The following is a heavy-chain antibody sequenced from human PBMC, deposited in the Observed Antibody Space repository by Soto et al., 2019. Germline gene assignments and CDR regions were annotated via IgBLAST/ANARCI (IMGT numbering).Heavy chain of an antibody. CDR1: GFSLSTRGVG. CDR2: IYWGDDK. J-gene: IGHJ3*02. D-gene: IGHD3-10*01. V-gene: IGHV2-5*02. Sequence: QITLKESGPTLVKPTQTRTLTCTFSGFSLSTRGVGVGWIRQPPGKALEWLTLIYWGDDKHYSPSLESRLSIIKDTSKRHVVFIVTIMGPVDTATYYCARSQVTMVRGVRSDAFDIWGQGTMVTVSS. CDR3: ARSQVTMVRGVRSDAFDI.